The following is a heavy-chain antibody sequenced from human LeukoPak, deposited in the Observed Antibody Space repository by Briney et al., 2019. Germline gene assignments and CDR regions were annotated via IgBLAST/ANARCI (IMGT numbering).Heavy chain of an antibody. J-gene: IGHJ4*02. V-gene: IGHV3-74*03. CDR1: GFTLRTYW. CDR3: VRDLGDY. CDR2: IDRDGTLM. Sequence: GGSLRLSCVASGFTLRTYWMNWVRQGPGKALLWVARIDRDGTLMTHADSVEGRFTISRDYAQNTVYLQMNDLRDEDTATYYCVRDLGDYWGQGTLVTVSS.